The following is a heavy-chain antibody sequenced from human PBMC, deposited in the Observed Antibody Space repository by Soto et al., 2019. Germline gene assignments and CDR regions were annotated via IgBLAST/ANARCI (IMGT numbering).Heavy chain of an antibody. D-gene: IGHD2-2*01. V-gene: IGHV5-51*01. CDR3: ARGGPRYQLLSHWFDP. Sequence: GESLKISCKGSGYSFTSYWIGWVRQMPGKGLEWMGIIYPGDSDTRYSPSFQGQVTISGDKSISTAYLQWSSLKASDPAMYYCARGGPRYQLLSHWFDPWGQGTLVTVSS. CDR1: GYSFTSYW. CDR2: IYPGDSDT. J-gene: IGHJ5*02.